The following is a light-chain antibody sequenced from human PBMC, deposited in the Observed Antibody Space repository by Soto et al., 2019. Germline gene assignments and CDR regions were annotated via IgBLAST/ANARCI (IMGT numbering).Light chain of an antibody. Sequence: QSVLTQPPSVSGAPGQRVTISCTGSSSNIGAGYDIHWYQQLPGTAPKLLIYGNNNRPSGVPDRFSGSKSGTSASLAITGLQAEDEADYYCQSNDSSLSGSVFGTGTKVTV. J-gene: IGLJ1*01. CDR3: QSNDSSLSGSV. CDR1: SSNIGAGYD. CDR2: GNN. V-gene: IGLV1-40*01.